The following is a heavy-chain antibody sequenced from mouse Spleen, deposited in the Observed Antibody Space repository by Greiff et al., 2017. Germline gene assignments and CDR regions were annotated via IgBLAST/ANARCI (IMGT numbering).Heavy chain of an antibody. CDR3: ARIEYGNYSYAMDY. V-gene: IGHV1-69*01. Sequence: QVQLQQPGAELVMHGASVKLSCKASGYTFTSYWMHWVKQRPGQGLEWIGEIDPSDSYTNYNQKFKGKATLTVDKSSSTAYMQLSSLTSEDSAVYYCARIEYGNYSYAMDYWGQGTSVTVSS. J-gene: IGHJ4*01. D-gene: IGHD2-10*02. CDR1: GYTFTSYW. CDR2: IDPSDSYT.